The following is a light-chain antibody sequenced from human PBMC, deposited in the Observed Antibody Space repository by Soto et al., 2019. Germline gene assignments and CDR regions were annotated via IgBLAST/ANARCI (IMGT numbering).Light chain of an antibody. J-gene: IGLJ1*01. CDR3: CSYAGSSTLYV. CDR1: SSDVGSYSL. V-gene: IGLV2-23*02. CDR2: EVS. Sequence: QSALTQPASVSGSPGQSITISCTGTSSDVGSYSLVSWYQQHPGKAPILMIYEVSKRPSGVSNRFSGSKSGNTASLTISGLQAEDEGDYYCCSYAGSSTLYVFGSGTK.